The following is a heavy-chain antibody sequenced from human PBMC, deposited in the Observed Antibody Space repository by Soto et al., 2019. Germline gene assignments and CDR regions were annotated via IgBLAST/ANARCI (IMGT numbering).Heavy chain of an antibody. CDR2: IFSNDEK. V-gene: IGHV2-26*01. D-gene: IGHD3-9*01. J-gene: IGHJ5*02. CDR1: GFPLSNARMG. Sequence: SGPKLENNTEALTLTCTVSGFPLSNARMGVSWIRQPPGKALEWLAHIFSNDEKSYSTSLKSRLTISKDTSKSQVVLTMTNMDPVDTATYYCARSLRYFDWSRGFDPWGQGTLVTVSS. CDR3: ARSLRYFDWSRGFDP.